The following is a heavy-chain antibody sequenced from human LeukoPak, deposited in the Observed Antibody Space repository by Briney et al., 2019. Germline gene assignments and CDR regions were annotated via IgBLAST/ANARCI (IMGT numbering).Heavy chain of an antibody. D-gene: IGHD2-21*02. J-gene: IGHJ4*02. Sequence: PSETLSLTCTVSGGSISSSSYYWGWIRQPPGKGLEWIGSIYYSGSTYYNPSLKSRVTISVDTSKNQFSLKLSSVTAADTAVYYCARARFGDYTSPIDYWGQGTLVTVSS. CDR1: GGSISSSSYY. CDR2: IYYSGST. CDR3: ARARFGDYTSPIDY. V-gene: IGHV4-39*07.